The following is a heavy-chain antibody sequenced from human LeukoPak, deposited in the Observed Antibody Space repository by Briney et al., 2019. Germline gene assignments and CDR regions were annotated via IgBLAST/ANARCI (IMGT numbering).Heavy chain of an antibody. CDR3: ARSYYGSGSYSY. CDR1: GYTFTGYY. Sequence: ASVKVSCKASGYTFTGYYMHWVRQAPGQGLEWMGWINPNSGGTNYAQKFQGRVTMTRDTSISTAYMELSRLRSDDTAVYYCARSYYGSGSYSYWGPGTLVTVSS. J-gene: IGHJ4*02. D-gene: IGHD3-10*01. V-gene: IGHV1-2*02. CDR2: INPNSGGT.